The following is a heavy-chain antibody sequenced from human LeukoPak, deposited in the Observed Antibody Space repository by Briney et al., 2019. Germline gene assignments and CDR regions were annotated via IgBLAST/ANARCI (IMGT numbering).Heavy chain of an antibody. D-gene: IGHD3-9*01. J-gene: IGHJ4*02. CDR1: GITFSRYT. Sequence: GGSLRLSCVASGITFSRYTMSWVRQAPGKGLEWVSAISGSTSDTWYTDSVKGRFTISRDNAKNSLYLQMNSLRAEDTAVYYCARDERDYDISTGYYRYWGQGTLVTVSS. V-gene: IGHV3-21*01. CDR2: ISGSTSDT. CDR3: ARDERDYDISTGYYRY.